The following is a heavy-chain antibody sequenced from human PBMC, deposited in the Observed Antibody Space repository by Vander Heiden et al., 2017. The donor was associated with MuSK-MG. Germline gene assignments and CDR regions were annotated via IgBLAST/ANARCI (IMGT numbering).Heavy chain of an antibody. J-gene: IGHJ4*02. CDR3: ARAGRGYSGYSGD. Sequence: QVQLVESGGGLVKPGGSLRLSCAASGFTFSDYYMSWIRQAPGKGLEWVSYISSSGSNIYDADAVKGRFTISRDNAKNSMYLQMKGMRAEDTAVYYCARAGRGYSGYSGDWGQGTMVTVSS. CDR1: GFTFSDYY. V-gene: IGHV3-11*04. D-gene: IGHD5-12*01. CDR2: ISSSGSNI.